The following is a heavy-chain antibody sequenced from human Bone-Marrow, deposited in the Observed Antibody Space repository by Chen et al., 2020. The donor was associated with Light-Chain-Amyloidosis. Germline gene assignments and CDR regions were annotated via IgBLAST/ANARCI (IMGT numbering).Heavy chain of an antibody. V-gene: IGHV4-38-2*01. Sequence: QLQLQESGPGLVKPSETLSLTCAVSGFSIRNSYFWGWIRQPPGKGLEWIGSIYHSGSTYYNPSLKSRVTISVDTSKNQFSLKLSSVTAADTAVYYCAMERITIFGVPPDAFDIWGQGTMVTVSS. CDR3: AMERITIFGVPPDAFDI. J-gene: IGHJ3*02. CDR1: GFSIRNSYF. CDR2: IYHSGST. D-gene: IGHD3-3*01.